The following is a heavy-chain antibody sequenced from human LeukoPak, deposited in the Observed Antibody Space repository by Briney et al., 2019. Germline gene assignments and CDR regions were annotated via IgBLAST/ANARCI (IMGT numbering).Heavy chain of an antibody. CDR3: ARVQLEPRDAFDI. CDR1: GFTFSSYS. V-gene: IGHV3-21*01. Sequence: PGGSLRLSCAASGFTFSSYSMNWVRQAPGKGLEWVSSISSSSSYIYYADSVKGRFTISREKAKNSLYLQINSLRAEDTAVYYCARVQLEPRDAFDIWGQGTMVTVSS. D-gene: IGHD1-1*01. J-gene: IGHJ3*02. CDR2: ISSSSSYI.